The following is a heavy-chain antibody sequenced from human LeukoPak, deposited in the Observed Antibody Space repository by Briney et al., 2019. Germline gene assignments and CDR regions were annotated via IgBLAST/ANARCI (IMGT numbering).Heavy chain of an antibody. CDR2: VYYSGST. J-gene: IGHJ4*02. CDR1: GGSISSSDYY. CDR3: ATEKYYYDSSGYYSIDY. D-gene: IGHD3-22*01. Sequence: PSETLSLTCTVSGGSISSSDYYWGWIRQSPEKGLEWIGTVYYSGSTYYNPSLKSRVTMSVDTSENQFSLKLSSVTAADTAVYYCATEKYYYDSSGYYSIDYWGQGTLVTVSS. V-gene: IGHV4-39*07.